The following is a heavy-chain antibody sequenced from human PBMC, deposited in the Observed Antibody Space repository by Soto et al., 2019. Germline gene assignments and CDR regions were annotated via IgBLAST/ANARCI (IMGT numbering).Heavy chain of an antibody. CDR2: IWYDGNNQ. D-gene: IGHD6-13*01. J-gene: IGHJ6*02. Sequence: QVQLVESGGGVVQPGRSLRLSCAASGFTFSNYGMHWVRQAPGKGLEWVAVIWYDGNNQHYVDSVKGRFTVSRDNSKNTXXLQMSSLRAEDSAVYYCARDQGSSSWYRSYYGMDVWGQGTTVTVSS. CDR3: ARDQGSSSWYRSYYGMDV. V-gene: IGHV3-33*01. CDR1: GFTFSNYG.